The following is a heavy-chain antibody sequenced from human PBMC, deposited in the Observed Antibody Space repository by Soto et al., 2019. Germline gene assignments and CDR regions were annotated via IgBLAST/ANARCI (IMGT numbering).Heavy chain of an antibody. J-gene: IGHJ6*02. V-gene: IGHV3-49*04. Sequence: GGSLRLSCTASGFTFGDYAMSWVRQAPGKGLEWVGFIRSKAYGGTTEYAASVKGRFTISRDDSKSIAYLQMNSLKTEDTAVYYCTRDQWELGHYYYYYGMDVWGQGTTVTVYS. CDR2: IRSKAYGGTT. D-gene: IGHD1-26*01. CDR1: GFTFGDYA. CDR3: TRDQWELGHYYYYYGMDV.